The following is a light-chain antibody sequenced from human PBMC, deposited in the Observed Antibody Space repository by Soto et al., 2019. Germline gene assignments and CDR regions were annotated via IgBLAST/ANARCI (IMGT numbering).Light chain of an antibody. CDR3: SSYTSSCTYV. V-gene: IGLV2-14*01. CDR1: SSDVGGYNY. CDR2: EVS. Sequence: QSALTQPASVSGSPGQSITISCTGTSSDVGGYNYVSWYQQHPGKAPKIMIYEVSNRPSGVSNRFSGSKSGNTASLTISGLQAQDEADYYCSSYTSSCTYVFGTGTKVTVL. J-gene: IGLJ1*01.